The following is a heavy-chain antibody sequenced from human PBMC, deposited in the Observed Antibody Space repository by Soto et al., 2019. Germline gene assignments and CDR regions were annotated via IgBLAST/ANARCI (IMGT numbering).Heavy chain of an antibody. V-gene: IGHV3-23*01. CDR3: ASLGWNSPPFGY. J-gene: IGHJ4*02. CDR2: ISGGAGTT. CDR1: GFTFSNSG. Sequence: VQLLESGGGLVQPGGSLRLSCAASGFTFSNSGMSWVRQAPGKGLEWVSGISGGAGTTYYAESAKGRFTISRDNSKKTLYLQMNSLRAEYTAVDYCASLGWNSPPFGYWGQGTLVTVHS. D-gene: IGHD1-1*01.